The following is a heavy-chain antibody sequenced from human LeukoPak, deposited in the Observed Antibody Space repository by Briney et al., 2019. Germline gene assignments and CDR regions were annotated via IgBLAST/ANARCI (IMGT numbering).Heavy chain of an antibody. V-gene: IGHV3-23*01. Sequence: GGSLRLSYAASGFTFSSYVMSWVRQAPGKGLEWVSAMSGGGANAYYADAVRGRFTISRDNSRSTLYLQMNSLRAEDTAVYYCAKGRDFYDSTVDFDYWGQGTLVTVSS. J-gene: IGHJ4*02. CDR3: AKGRDFYDSTVDFDY. D-gene: IGHD3-22*01. CDR1: GFTFSSYV. CDR2: MSGGGANA.